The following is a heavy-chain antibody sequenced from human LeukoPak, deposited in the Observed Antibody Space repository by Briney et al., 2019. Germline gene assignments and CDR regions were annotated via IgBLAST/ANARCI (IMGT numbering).Heavy chain of an antibody. J-gene: IGHJ6*03. CDR2: IIPIFGTA. V-gene: IGHV1-69*01. CDR3: ARGGEHGHKDV. CDR1: GGTFSSYG. Sequence: SVNLSCTASGGTFSSYGLSWVRMAPGQGLEWMGGIIPIFGTANYAQKFQGRVTITADESTSTAYMELSSLRSEDTAVNYCARGGEHGHKDVWGKGTTVTVSS. D-gene: IGHD3-10*01.